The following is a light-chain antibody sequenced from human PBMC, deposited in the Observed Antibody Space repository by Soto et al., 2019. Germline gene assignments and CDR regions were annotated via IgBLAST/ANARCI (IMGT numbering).Light chain of an antibody. V-gene: IGKV3-20*01. Sequence: DIVLTQSPGTLSLSPGDRATLSCRASQGVSTNYVAWYQQKPGQSPRLLIYGASSRAAVIPDRFSGSGSGTDFTLTISRVEPEDFAVFYCHQYGHSPYTFGQGTKLEIK. J-gene: IGKJ2*01. CDR3: HQYGHSPYT. CDR1: QGVSTNY. CDR2: GAS.